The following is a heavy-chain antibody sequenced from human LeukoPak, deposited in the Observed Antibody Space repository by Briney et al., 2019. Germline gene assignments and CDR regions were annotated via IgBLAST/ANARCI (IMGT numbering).Heavy chain of an antibody. CDR1: GFTISRYG. J-gene: IGHJ4*02. CDR3: AKADEMNMDY. V-gene: IGHV3-33*06. CDR2: IWYDGSIK. D-gene: IGHD2/OR15-2a*01. Sequence: GGSLRLSCAASGFTISRYGMHWVRQAPGKGLEWVAVIWYDGSIKYYADSVKGRFTISKDNSKNTLYLQMNSLRAEDTAVYYCAKADEMNMDYWGQGTLVTVSS.